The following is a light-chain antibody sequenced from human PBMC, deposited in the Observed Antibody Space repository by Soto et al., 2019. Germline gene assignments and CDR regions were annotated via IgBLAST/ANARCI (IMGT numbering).Light chain of an antibody. V-gene: IGLV1-47*02. CDR1: SSNIGRDF. J-gene: IGLJ2*01. CDR3: AAWDDSLSVVA. Sequence: QAVVTQPPSASGTPGQTVTISCSGSSSNIGRDFVYWYQQLPGTAPKLLIYSYSQRPSGVPDRFSGSKSGTSASLAISGLRSEDEADYYCAAWDDSLSVVAFGGGTKVTVL. CDR2: SYS.